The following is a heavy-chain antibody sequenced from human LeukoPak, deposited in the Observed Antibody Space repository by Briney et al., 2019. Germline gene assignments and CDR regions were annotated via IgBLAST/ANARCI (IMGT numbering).Heavy chain of an antibody. V-gene: IGHV3-9*01. J-gene: IGHJ6*02. CDR1: GFTFDDYA. D-gene: IGHD3-3*01. CDR2: ISWNSGSI. CDR3: AKDFLAADLTSYGMDV. Sequence: GGSLRLSCAASGFTFDDYAMHWVRQAPGKGLEWVSGISWNSGSIGYADSVKGRFTISRDNAKNSLYLQMNSLRAEDTALYYRAKDFLAADLTSYGMDVWGQGTTVTVSS.